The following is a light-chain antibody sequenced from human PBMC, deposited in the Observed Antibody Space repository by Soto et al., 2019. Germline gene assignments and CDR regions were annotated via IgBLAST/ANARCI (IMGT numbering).Light chain of an antibody. CDR1: QGIRND. V-gene: IGKV1-6*01. CDR3: QQSYSNPLT. Sequence: AIQMSQSPSSLSASVGDRVTISCRASQGIRNDLGWYQQTPGKAPKLLIYAASSLQSGVPSRFSGSGSGTDFTLPISSLQPEDFETYYCQQSYSNPLTFGGGTKVDI. J-gene: IGKJ4*01. CDR2: AAS.